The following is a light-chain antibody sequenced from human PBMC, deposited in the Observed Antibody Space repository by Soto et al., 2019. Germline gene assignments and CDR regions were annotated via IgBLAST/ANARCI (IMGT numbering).Light chain of an antibody. CDR3: QHYNSYGT. CDR1: QSVSMW. V-gene: IGKV1-5*01. Sequence: DIQMTQSPSSLSASVGDRVTITCRASQSVSMWLAWYQQKPGKAPRLLIYDASNLETGVPSRFSGSGSGTEFTLTITRVQPHDFASYYCQHYNSYGTFGQGTKVDIK. CDR2: DAS. J-gene: IGKJ1*01.